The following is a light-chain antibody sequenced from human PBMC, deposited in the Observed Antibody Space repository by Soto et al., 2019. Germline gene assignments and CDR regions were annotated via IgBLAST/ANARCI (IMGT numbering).Light chain of an antibody. CDR2: DAS. V-gene: IGKV3-11*01. Sequence: EIVLTQSPDTLAVSPGEVATLSCWASQSVTSNLAWYQQKPGQAPRLLIYDASNRATGIPARFSGSGSGTDFTLTISSLEPEDFAVYYCQQRSNWATFGPGTKVDIK. J-gene: IGKJ3*01. CDR1: QSVTSN. CDR3: QQRSNWAT.